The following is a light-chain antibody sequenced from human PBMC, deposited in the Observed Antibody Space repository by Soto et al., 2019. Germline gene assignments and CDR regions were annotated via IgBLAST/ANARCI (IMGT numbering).Light chain of an antibody. CDR3: CSYAGNSYV. CDR2: DVS. V-gene: IGLV2-11*01. J-gene: IGLJ1*01. Sequence: QSVLTQPRPVSGSPGQAVTISCTGTSSDVGGYNYVSWYQQHPGEAPKLMIYDVSKRPSGVPDRFSGSKSGNTASLTISGLQAEDEADYYCCSYAGNSYVFGTGTKVTVL. CDR1: SSDVGGYNY.